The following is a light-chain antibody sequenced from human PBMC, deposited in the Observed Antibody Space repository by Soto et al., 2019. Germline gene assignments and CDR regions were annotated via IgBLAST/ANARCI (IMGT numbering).Light chain of an antibody. CDR3: QTWGTGTQVV. J-gene: IGLJ2*01. CDR1: SGHSSYA. Sequence: QLVLTQSPSASASLGASVKLTCTLNSGHSSYAIAWHQQQPEKGPRYLMKLNSDGSHNKGDGIPDRFSGSSSGAERYLTISSLRSEDEADYYCQTWGTGTQVVFGGGTKLTVL. V-gene: IGLV4-69*01. CDR2: LNSDGSH.